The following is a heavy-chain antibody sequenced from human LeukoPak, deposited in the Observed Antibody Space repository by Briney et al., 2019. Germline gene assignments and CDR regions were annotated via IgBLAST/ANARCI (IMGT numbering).Heavy chain of an antibody. Sequence: SETLSLTCTVSGGSISSSSYYWGWIRQPPGKGLEWIGSIYYSGSTYYNPSLKSRVTISVDTSKNQFSLKLSSVTAADTAVYYCARAVALRYYFDYWGQGTIVTVSS. J-gene: IGHJ4*03. CDR2: IYYSGST. D-gene: IGHD6-19*01. V-gene: IGHV4-39*07. CDR1: GGSISSSSYY. CDR3: ARAVALRYYFDY.